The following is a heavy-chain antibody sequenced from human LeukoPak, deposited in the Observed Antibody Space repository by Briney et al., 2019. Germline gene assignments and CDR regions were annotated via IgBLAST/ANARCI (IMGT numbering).Heavy chain of an antibody. V-gene: IGHV4-38-2*02. Sequence: PSETLSLTCTVSGNSISSDYYWGWIRQPPGKGPEWIGSLYHTGHTYYKPSLKSRVTISLDTSKNQFSLKLTSVTAADTAVYYCARDSNLNGYNYPWGQGTLVTVSS. D-gene: IGHD5-24*01. CDR2: LYHTGHT. J-gene: IGHJ5*02. CDR1: GNSISSDYY. CDR3: ARDSNLNGYNYP.